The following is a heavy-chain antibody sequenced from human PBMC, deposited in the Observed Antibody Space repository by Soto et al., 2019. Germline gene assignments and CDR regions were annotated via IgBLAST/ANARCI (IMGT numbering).Heavy chain of an antibody. J-gene: IGHJ6*02. D-gene: IGHD2-8*01. CDR2: VSANNGHT. Sequence: ASVNVSCKASGFTFSNYGLNWVRQAPGQGLEWMGWVSANNGHTNYAQNLQGRVSMTTDTSTSTAYMELRGLTFDDTAVYYCARDIESVTAKHFFYYYAMDVWGQGTTVTVS. CDR3: ARDIESVTAKHFFYYYAMDV. CDR1: GFTFSNYG. V-gene: IGHV1-18*01.